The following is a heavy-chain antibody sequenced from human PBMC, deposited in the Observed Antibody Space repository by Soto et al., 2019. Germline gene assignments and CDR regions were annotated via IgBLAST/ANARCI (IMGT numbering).Heavy chain of an antibody. CDR3: ARRSSGWDFDY. D-gene: IGHD6-19*01. CDR2: ISGSGGST. J-gene: IGHJ4*02. CDR1: GFTFSSYA. V-gene: IGHV3-23*01. Sequence: EVQLLESGGGLVQPGGSLRLSCAASGFTFSSYAMNWVRQAPGKGLEWVSVISGSGGSTYYAGSVKGRFTISRDNSKNTLYLQMNSLRAEDTAVYYCARRSSGWDFDYWGQGTLVTVSS.